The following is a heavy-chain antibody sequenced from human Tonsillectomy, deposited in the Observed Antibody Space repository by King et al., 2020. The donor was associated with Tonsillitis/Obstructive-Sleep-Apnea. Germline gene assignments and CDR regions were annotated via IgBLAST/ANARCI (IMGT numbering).Heavy chain of an antibody. Sequence: PSGTLSLTGAGYGGSFSGYYWSWIRQPPGKGLEWMGEITHSGSTNYNPSPKSRVTTSVDPTTNQFSLQLSSVTAADTAVYYCARGPNYSSSWYNYWGQGTLVTVSS. D-gene: IGHD6-13*01. CDR2: ITHSGST. CDR1: GGSFSGYY. V-gene: IGHV4-34*01. J-gene: IGHJ4*02. CDR3: ARGPNYSSSWYNY.